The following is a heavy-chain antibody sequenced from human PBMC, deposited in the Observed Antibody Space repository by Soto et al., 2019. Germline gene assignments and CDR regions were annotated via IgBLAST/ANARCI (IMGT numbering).Heavy chain of an antibody. J-gene: IGHJ4*02. D-gene: IGHD1-1*01. CDR2: IILPFGTP. Sequence: QVRLVQSEAEVKKPGSSVKVSCKASGGTFSNYAITWVRQAPGQGLEWMGVIILPFGTPNYAQTFQGRATITAEESMSTAYMELSGLRSEDTAVYYCARGPDNEGYFDYWGRGTLVTVSS. V-gene: IGHV1-69*12. CDR3: ARGPDNEGYFDY. CDR1: GGTFSNYA.